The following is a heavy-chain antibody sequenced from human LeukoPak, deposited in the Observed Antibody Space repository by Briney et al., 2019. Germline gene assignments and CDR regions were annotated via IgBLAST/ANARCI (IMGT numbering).Heavy chain of an antibody. CDR1: GFTFDDYA. V-gene: IGHV3-43*02. D-gene: IGHD6-6*01. CDR2: ISGDGGST. Sequence: GGSLRLSCAASGFTFDDYAMHWVRQAPEKGLEWVSLISGDGGSTYYADSVKGRFTISRDNSKNSLYLQMNSLRTEDTALYYCAKDMGQLWYDYYMDVWGKGTTVTVSS. J-gene: IGHJ6*03. CDR3: AKDMGQLWYDYYMDV.